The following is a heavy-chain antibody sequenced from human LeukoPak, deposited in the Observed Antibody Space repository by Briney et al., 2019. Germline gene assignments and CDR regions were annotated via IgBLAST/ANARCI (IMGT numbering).Heavy chain of an antibody. CDR2: INPSSGGT. CDR3: ARGSHRYCSSTSCYPIDAFDI. J-gene: IGHJ3*02. CDR1: GYTFTGYY. Sequence: GASVKVSCKASGYTFTGYYMHWVRQAPGQGLEWMGWINPSSGGTNYAQKFQGRVTMTRDTSISTAYMELSRLRSDDTAVYYCARGSHRYCSSTSCYPIDAFDIWGQGTMVTVSS. V-gene: IGHV1-2*02. D-gene: IGHD2-2*01.